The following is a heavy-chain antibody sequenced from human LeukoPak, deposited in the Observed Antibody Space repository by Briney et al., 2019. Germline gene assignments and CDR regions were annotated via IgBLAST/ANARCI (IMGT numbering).Heavy chain of an antibody. Sequence: PGGSLRLSCAASGLTFSYYSMNWVRQAPGKGLEWVSSITSSSIYTYYADSVKGRFTISRDNAKNSLYLQMNSLRAEDTALYYCASSGYSGYFERYYFDYWGQGTLVTVSS. CDR3: ASSGYSGYFERYYFDY. V-gene: IGHV3-21*01. CDR2: ITSSSIYT. D-gene: IGHD5-12*01. CDR1: GLTFSYYS. J-gene: IGHJ4*02.